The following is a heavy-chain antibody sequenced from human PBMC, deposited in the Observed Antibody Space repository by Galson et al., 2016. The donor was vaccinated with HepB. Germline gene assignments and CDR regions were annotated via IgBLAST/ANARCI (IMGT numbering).Heavy chain of an antibody. D-gene: IGHD2-2*01. J-gene: IGHJ5*01. CDR2: IYHTGTT. V-gene: IGHV4-4*02. CDR1: GASINSSNW. Sequence: ETLSLTCAVSGASINSSNWWTWVRQAPEKGLEWIGEIYHTGTTNNNPSLINPFTMSIDNSRNHFSLNLHSVTAADTAVYYCARASVVPGSRMLFDSWGQGILVTVSS. CDR3: ARASVVPGSRMLFDS.